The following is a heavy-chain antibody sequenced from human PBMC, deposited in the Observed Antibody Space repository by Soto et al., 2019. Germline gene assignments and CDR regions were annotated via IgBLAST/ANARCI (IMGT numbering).Heavy chain of an antibody. V-gene: IGHV3-11*01. CDR1: GFTFSDYY. CDR3: ARDDGSYSYGLSYYYYYMDV. Sequence: GGSLRLSCAASGFTFSDYYMSWIRQAPGKGLEWVSYISSSGSTIYYADSVKGRFTISRDNAKNSLYLQMNSLRAEDTAVYYCARDDGSYSYGLSYYYYYMDVWGKGTTVTVSS. D-gene: IGHD5-18*01. J-gene: IGHJ6*03. CDR2: ISSSGSTI.